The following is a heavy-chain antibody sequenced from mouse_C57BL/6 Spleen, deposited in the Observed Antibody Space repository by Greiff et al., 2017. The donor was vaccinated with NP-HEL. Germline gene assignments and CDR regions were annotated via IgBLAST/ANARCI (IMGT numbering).Heavy chain of an antibody. V-gene: IGHV1-64*01. CDR1: GYTFTSYW. D-gene: IGHD3-1*01. J-gene: IGHJ4*01. CDR2: IHPNSGST. CDR3: AISGPYDY. Sequence: QVHVKQSGAELVKPGASVKLSCKASGYTFTSYWMHWVKQRPGQGLEWIGMIHPNSGSTNYNEKFKSKATLTVDKSSSTAYMQLSSLTSEDSAIYYCAISGPYDYWGQGTSGTVAS.